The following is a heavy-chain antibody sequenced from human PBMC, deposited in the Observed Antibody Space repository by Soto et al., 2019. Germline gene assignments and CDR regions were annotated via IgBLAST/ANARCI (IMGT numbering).Heavy chain of an antibody. J-gene: IGHJ4*02. CDR3: AIMLRTNKDDSVFMHDSDF. CDR1: GFTFSDYY. D-gene: IGHD1-26*01. Sequence: QVQLVESGGGLVKPGGSLRLSCAASGFTFSDYYMRWIRQAPGRGLEWLSYINRNGKNRDYADSVRGRFTISWDNGKPSLYLDINRLRVDDTTVFYSAIMLRTNKDDSVFMHDSDFWRQGSLVTVSS. CDR2: INRNGKNR. V-gene: IGHV3-11*01.